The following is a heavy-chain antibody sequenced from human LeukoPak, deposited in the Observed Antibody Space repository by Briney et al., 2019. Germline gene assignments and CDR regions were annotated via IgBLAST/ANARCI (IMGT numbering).Heavy chain of an antibody. V-gene: IGHV4-59*01. CDR3: ARWDGYNYFDY. Sequence: SETLSLTCTVSGGSISSYYWSWIRQPPGKGLEWIGYIYYSGSTNYNPSLKSRVTISVDTSKNQFSLKLSSVTAADTAVYYCARWDGYNYFDYWGQGTLVTVSS. CDR2: IYYSGST. J-gene: IGHJ4*02. CDR1: GGSISSYY. D-gene: IGHD5-24*01.